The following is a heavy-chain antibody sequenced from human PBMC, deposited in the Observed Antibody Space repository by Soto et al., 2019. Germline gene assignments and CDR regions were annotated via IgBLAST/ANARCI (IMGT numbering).Heavy chain of an antibody. J-gene: IGHJ4*02. CDR3: ARDVWSRASGPPDS. Sequence: GGSLRLSCAASRFSFDDYAMHWVRQAPGKGLEWFTGISWNSGTIGYADSAKGRFTISRDNAKNSLYLQMNSLRAEDTALYYCARDVWSRASGPPDSWGQGTLVTVSS. CDR2: ISWNSGTI. CDR1: RFSFDDYA. D-gene: IGHD3-10*01. V-gene: IGHV3-9*01.